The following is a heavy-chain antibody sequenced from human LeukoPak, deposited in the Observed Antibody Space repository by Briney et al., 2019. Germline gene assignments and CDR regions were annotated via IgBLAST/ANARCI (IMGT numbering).Heavy chain of an antibody. Sequence: AGRSLRLSWAAAGSTVSILSMGWVRHAAGNWLEWVSAISGSVGSTYYADSVKGRITTSRDNSTNTLYLQMTSLRAEDTAVYYCGKFVGGYGTGSYGEYYYYYYGMDVWGKGTTVTVSS. V-gene: IGHV3-23*01. CDR3: GKFVGGYGTGSYGEYYYYYYGMDV. D-gene: IGHD3-10*01. CDR2: ISGSVGST. CDR1: GSTVSILS. J-gene: IGHJ6*04.